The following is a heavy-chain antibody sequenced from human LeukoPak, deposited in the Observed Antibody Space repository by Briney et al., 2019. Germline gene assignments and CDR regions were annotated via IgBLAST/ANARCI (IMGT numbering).Heavy chain of an antibody. Sequence: GGSLRLSCAASGFTFSSYAMSWVREAPARGLEWVSSLRGNGDTFYSESVKGRFTLSRDESRNTVYLQLNKLRVEDTAVYYCARHYHGSGSYRAMEGMDVWGQGTTVTLSS. CDR3: ARHYHGSGSYRAMEGMDV. J-gene: IGHJ6*02. V-gene: IGHV3-23*01. CDR2: LRGNGDT. CDR1: GFTFSSYA. D-gene: IGHD3-10*01.